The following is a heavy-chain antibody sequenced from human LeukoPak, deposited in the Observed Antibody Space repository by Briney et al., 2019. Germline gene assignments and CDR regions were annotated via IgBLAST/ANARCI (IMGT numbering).Heavy chain of an antibody. Sequence: PGGSLRLSCAGFGFTFNSYGMTWVRQAPGKGLKWVSGISGSGGTTYYADSVKGRFTISRDNFNNTLYLQMNSMRVEDTALYFCAKGVVDYYDSSGYYPSDLWGQGTLVTVSS. CDR1: GFTFNSYG. V-gene: IGHV3-23*01. D-gene: IGHD3-22*01. J-gene: IGHJ5*02. CDR2: ISGSGGTT. CDR3: AKGVVDYYDSSGYYPSDL.